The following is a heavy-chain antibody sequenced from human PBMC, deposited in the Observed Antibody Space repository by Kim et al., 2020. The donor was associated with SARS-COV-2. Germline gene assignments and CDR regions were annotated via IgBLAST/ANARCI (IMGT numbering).Heavy chain of an antibody. CDR1: GYTFTSYA. Sequence: ASVKVSCKASGYTFTSYAMHWVRQAPGQRLEWMGWINTGNGNTKYSQKFQDRVTMTRDTSASTAYMEISSLRSEDTAVYYCARGNGWHFDYWGQGTLVTVSS. CDR3: ARGNGWHFDY. V-gene: IGHV1-3*04. D-gene: IGHD6-19*01. CDR2: INTGNGNT. J-gene: IGHJ4*02.